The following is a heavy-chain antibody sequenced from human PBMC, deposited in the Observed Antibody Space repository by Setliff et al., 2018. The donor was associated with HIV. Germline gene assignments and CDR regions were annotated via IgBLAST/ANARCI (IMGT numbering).Heavy chain of an antibody. J-gene: IGHJ4*02. CDR1: GGSISTSSYY. V-gene: IGHV4-39*01. Sequence: SETLSLTCTVSGGSISTSSYYWGWIRQPPGKGLEWIGSIYYSGTTYYNPSLKSRVTISLDTSKNQFSLKLSSVTAADTAVYYCARLKGDYDLLTGDYVPYYFDYWGQGTLVTVSS. CDR2: IYYSGTT. D-gene: IGHD3-9*01. CDR3: ARLKGDYDLLTGDYVPYYFDY.